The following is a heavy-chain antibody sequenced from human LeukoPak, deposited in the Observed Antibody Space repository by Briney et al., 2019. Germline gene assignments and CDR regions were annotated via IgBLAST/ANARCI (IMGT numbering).Heavy chain of an antibody. V-gene: IGHV3-23*01. J-gene: IGHJ4*02. Sequence: GGSLRLSCAASGFTFSSYAMSWVRQAPGKGLEWVSAISGSGGSTYYADSVKGRFTISRDNSKNTLYLQMNSLRAEDTAVYYCAKGTGSPTGLRFMEWLFPFDYWGQGTLVTVSS. CDR3: AKGTGSPTGLRFMEWLFPFDY. D-gene: IGHD3-3*01. CDR1: GFTFSSYA. CDR2: ISGSGGST.